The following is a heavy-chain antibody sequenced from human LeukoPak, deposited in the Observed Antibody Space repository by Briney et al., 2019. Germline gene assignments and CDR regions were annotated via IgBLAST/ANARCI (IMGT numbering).Heavy chain of an antibody. Sequence: SETLSLTCTVSGGSISSNNYYWGWIRQPPGKGLEWIGNIFYSGSTYYNPSLKSRVTMSVDTSKNQFSLRLSSVTAADTAMYCCARMEVGATSLDYWGQGTLVTVSS. CDR1: GGSISSNNYY. J-gene: IGHJ4*02. V-gene: IGHV4-39*07. CDR2: IFYSGST. CDR3: ARMEVGATSLDY. D-gene: IGHD1-26*01.